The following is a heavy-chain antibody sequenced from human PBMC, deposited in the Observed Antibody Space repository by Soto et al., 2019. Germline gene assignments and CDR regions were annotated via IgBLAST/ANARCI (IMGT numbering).Heavy chain of an antibody. CDR3: AKVRDSSSWYRYYGMDV. Sequence: EVQLLESGGGLVQPGGSLRLSCAASGFTFSSYAMSWVRQAPGKGLEWVSAISGSGGSTYYADSVKGRFTISRDSSKNTLYLQMNSLRAEDTAVYYCAKVRDSSSWYRYYGMDVWGQGTTVTVSS. D-gene: IGHD6-13*01. CDR1: GFTFSSYA. V-gene: IGHV3-23*01. CDR2: ISGSGGST. J-gene: IGHJ6*02.